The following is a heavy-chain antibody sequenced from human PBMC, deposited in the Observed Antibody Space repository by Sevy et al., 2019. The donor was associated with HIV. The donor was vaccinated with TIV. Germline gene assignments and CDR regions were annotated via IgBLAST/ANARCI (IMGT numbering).Heavy chain of an antibody. J-gene: IGHJ6*02. CDR2: FSGSGSST. V-gene: IGHV3-23*01. Sequence: GGYLRLSCAASGFNFRDYAMTWVRQAPGKGLEWVSGFSGSGSSTEYADSVKGRFTISRDNSKNMLYLQMNSLRAEDTAIYYCVKDRFISGWIGNLEPSYYYGMDVWGQGTTVTVSS. CDR1: GFNFRDYA. D-gene: IGHD6-19*01. CDR3: VKDRFISGWIGNLEPSYYYGMDV.